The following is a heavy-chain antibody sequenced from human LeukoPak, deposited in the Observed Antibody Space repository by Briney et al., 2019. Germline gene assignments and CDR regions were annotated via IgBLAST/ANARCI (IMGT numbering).Heavy chain of an antibody. CDR2: ITDSGGST. Sequence: GSLRLSCAASGFTFSIYAMSWVRQAPGKGLEWVSAITDSGGSTYYAGSVKGRFTISRDNSKNTLYLQMNSLRAEDTAVYYCARLGDCTNGICYTADFDYWGQGTLVTVSS. CDR3: ARLGDCTNGICYTADFDY. V-gene: IGHV3-23*01. J-gene: IGHJ4*02. D-gene: IGHD2-8*01. CDR1: GFTFSIYA.